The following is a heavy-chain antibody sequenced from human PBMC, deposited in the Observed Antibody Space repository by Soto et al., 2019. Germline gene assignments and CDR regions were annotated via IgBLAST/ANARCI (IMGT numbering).Heavy chain of an antibody. J-gene: IGHJ4*02. D-gene: IGHD3-16*01. CDR2: VHGGGST. V-gene: IGHV3-53*01. CDR3: AGRLPTVASLDY. Sequence: VQLVESGGGLIQPGGSLRLSCAASGFTVSNNHMTWVRQAAGKGLELVSFVHGGGSTSYADSVNGRFTISRDNSKNTLYLQMDSLRAKDTAIYYCAGRLPTVASLDYWGRGTLVTVSS. CDR1: GFTVSNNH.